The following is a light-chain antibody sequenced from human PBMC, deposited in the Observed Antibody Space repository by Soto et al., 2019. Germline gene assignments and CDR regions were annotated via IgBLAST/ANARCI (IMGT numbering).Light chain of an antibody. V-gene: IGLV1-40*01. CDR3: QSFDSSLSGV. J-gene: IGLJ3*02. Sequence: QPVLTQPPSVSGAPGQRVTISCTGSSSNIGAGYDVHWYQQLPGTAPKLLIYGNTNRPSGVPDRFSGSKSGTSASLAITGLQAEDEAEYYCQSFDSSLSGVFGGGTKVTVL. CDR1: SSNIGAGYD. CDR2: GNT.